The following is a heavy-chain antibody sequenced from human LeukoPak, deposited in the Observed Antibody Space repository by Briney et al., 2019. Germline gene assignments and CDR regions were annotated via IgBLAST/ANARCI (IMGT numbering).Heavy chain of an antibody. J-gene: IGHJ5*02. V-gene: IGHV1-69*05. CDR2: IIPIFGTA. D-gene: IGHD3-22*01. Sequence: SSVKVSCKASGGTFSSYAISWVRQAPGQGLEWMGGIIPIFGTANYAQKFQGRVTITTDESTSTAYMELSSLRSEDTAVYYCASRNYDSSSYYLNNWFDPCGQGTLVTVSS. CDR1: GGTFSSYA. CDR3: ASRNYDSSSYYLNNWFDP.